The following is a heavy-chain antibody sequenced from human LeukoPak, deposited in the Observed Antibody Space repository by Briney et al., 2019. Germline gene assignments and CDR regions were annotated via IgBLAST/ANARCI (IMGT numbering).Heavy chain of an antibody. V-gene: IGHV1-69*04. CDR3: ARDDRNGMSGLYYGMDV. CDR2: IIPILGIA. CDR1: GGTFSSYA. D-gene: IGHD1-14*01. J-gene: IGHJ6*02. Sequence: GASVKVSCKASGGTFSSYAISRVRQAPGQGLEWMGRIIPILGIANYAQKFQGRVTITADKSTSTAYMELSSLRSEDTAVYYCARDDRNGMSGLYYGMDVWGQGTTVTVSS.